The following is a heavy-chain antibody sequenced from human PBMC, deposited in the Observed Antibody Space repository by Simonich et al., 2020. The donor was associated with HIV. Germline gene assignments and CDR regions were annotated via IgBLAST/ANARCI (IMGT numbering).Heavy chain of an antibody. CDR2: INHSGRT. Sequence: QVQPQQWGAGLLKPSETLSLTCAVYGGSFSGYYWSWIRQPPGKGLEWIGEINHSGRTNYNPSLKSRFTISVDKSKNQFSLKLSSVTAADTAVYYCAREPSVAAKENVYAFDIWGQGTMVTVSS. V-gene: IGHV4-34*01. J-gene: IGHJ3*02. CDR3: AREPSVAAKENVYAFDI. CDR1: GGSFSGYY. D-gene: IGHD6-19*01.